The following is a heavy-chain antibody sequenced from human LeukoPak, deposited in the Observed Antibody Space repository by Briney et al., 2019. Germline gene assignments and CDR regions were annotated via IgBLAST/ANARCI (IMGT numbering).Heavy chain of an antibody. CDR2: IRDGGGRT. V-gene: IGHV3-23*01. Sequence: PGGSQRLSCAVSGIALSNYGMSWVRQAPGKGLEWVAGIRDGGGRTNYADSVKGRFTISRDNPKNTLYLQMNSLRAEDTAVYFCAKRGVVIRVILVGFHKEAYYFDSWGQGALVTVSS. CDR1: GIALSNYG. D-gene: IGHD3-22*01. CDR3: AKRGVVIRVILVGFHKEAYYFDS. J-gene: IGHJ4*02.